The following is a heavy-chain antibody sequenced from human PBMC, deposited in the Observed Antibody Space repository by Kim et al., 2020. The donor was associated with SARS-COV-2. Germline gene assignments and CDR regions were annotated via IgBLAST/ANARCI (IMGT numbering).Heavy chain of an antibody. V-gene: IGHV4-39*01. J-gene: IGHJ2*01. CDR3: ARHLRNWYFDL. Sequence: TYSNPAVKSGVTISVETSKNQFSLKLSSVTAADPAVYYCARHLRNWYFDLWGRGTLVTVSS. CDR2: T.